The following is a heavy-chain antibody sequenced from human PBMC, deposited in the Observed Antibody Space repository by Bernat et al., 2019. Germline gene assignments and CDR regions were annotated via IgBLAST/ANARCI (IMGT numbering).Heavy chain of an antibody. CDR3: AKTYYDYIWGNYRANWFDP. J-gene: IGHJ5*02. V-gene: IGHV3-23*01. Sequence: EVQLLESGGGLVQPGGSLRLSCAASGFTFSSYAMSWVRQAPGKGLEWFSAINGSGGSTYYADSVKGRFTISRDNSKNTLYLQMNSLRAEDTAVYYCAKTYYDYIWGNYRANWFDPWGQGTLVTVAS. D-gene: IGHD3-16*02. CDR2: INGSGGST. CDR1: GFTFSSYA.